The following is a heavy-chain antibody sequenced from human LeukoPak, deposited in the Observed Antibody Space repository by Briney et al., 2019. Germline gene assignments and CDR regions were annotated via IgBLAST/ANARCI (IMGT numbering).Heavy chain of an antibody. CDR3: AVYYYGSGTPPFDP. CDR1: GGTFSSYA. V-gene: IGHV1-69*06. CDR2: IIPIFGTA. J-gene: IGHJ5*02. D-gene: IGHD3-10*01. Sequence: SVKVSCKASGGTFSSYAISWVRQAPGQGLEWMGGIIPIFGTANYAQKFQGRVTITADKSTSTAYMELSSLRSEDTAVYYCAVYYYGSGTPPFDPWGQGTLVTGSS.